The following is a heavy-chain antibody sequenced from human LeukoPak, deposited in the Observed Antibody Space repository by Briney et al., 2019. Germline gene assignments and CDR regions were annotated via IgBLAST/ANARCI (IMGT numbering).Heavy chain of an antibody. CDR1: GFSFSDAW. CDR3: TTRSPARYCSDGACYSSAVY. D-gene: IGHD2-15*01. J-gene: IGHJ4*02. Sequence: GGSLRLSCAASGFSFSDAWMNWVRQAPGKGLEWVGHIRSKADGGTPDYIAPVKGRFTISRNDSKDTLYLQMNSLNTEDTAMYYCTTRSPARYCSDGACYSSAVYWGQGTLVTVSS. CDR2: IRSKADGGTP. V-gene: IGHV3-15*07.